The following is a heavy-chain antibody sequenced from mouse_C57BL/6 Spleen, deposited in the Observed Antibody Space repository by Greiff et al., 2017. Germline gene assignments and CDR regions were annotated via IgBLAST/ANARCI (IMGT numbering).Heavy chain of an antibody. Sequence: EVQWVESGGGLVQPGGSLSLSCAASGFTFTDYYMSWVRQPPGKALEWLGFIRNKANGYTTEYSASVKGRFTISRDNSQSILYLQMNALRAEDSATYYCARSCPLTAFDYWGQGTTLTVSS. J-gene: IGHJ2*01. CDR3: ARSCPLTAFDY. D-gene: IGHD4-1*01. V-gene: IGHV7-3*01. CDR2: IRNKANGYTT. CDR1: GFTFTDYY.